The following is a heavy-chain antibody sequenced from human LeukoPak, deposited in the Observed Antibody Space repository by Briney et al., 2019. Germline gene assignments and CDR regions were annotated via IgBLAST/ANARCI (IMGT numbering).Heavy chain of an antibody. CDR2: ISDSGDTT. CDR3: AKDRPYSSGWTYYFDY. D-gene: IGHD6-19*01. Sequence: GGSLRLSCAASGFTFSSYAMSWVRQTPGKGLQWVSAISDSGDTTYYADSVKGRFTISRDNSKNTLYLQMNSLRAEDTAVYYCAKDRPYSSGWTYYFDYWGQGTLVTVSS. V-gene: IGHV3-23*01. CDR1: GFTFSSYA. J-gene: IGHJ4*02.